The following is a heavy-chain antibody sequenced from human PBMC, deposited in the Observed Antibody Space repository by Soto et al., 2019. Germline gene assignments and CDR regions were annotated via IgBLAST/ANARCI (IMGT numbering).Heavy chain of an antibody. CDR3: AKDVSYIIAAGGCFDC. V-gene: IGHV3-9*01. D-gene: IGHD6-19*01. J-gene: IGHJ4*02. CDR1: GFTFDGYA. CDR2: ISWNSASI. Sequence: GGSLRLSCAASGFTFDGYAMNWVRQAPGKGLEWVSGISWNSASIGYADSVKGRFTISRDNAKNSLYLQMNSLRAEDTAVYYCAKDVSYIIAAGGCFDCWGQGTLVTVSS.